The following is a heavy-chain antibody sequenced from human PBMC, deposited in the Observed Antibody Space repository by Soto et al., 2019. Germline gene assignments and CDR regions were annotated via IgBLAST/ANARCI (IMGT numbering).Heavy chain of an antibody. V-gene: IGHV3-23*01. CDR2: VTSQGDTT. Sequence: EVHLLQSGGGLVQPGGSLRLSCAASGFIFSNYAMNWVRQAPGKGLEWVSIVTSQGDTTYYADSVKVRFTLSRDNSKSTQYQQRNSLPAEDTAVYYCEKDRLGGRLDSWGQGPLVSVSS. CDR1: GFIFSNYA. D-gene: IGHD1-26*01. J-gene: IGHJ4*02. CDR3: EKDRLGGRLDS.